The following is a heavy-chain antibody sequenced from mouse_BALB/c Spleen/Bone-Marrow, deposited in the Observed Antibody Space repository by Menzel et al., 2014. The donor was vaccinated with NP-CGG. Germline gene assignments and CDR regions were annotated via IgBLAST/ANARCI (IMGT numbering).Heavy chain of an antibody. CDR1: GYSITSGYY. CDR3: ARRKGVDY. CDR2: ISYDGSN. V-gene: IGHV3-6*02. J-gene: IGHJ4*01. Sequence: EVQLQESGPGLVKPSQSLSLTCSVTGYSITSGYYWNWIRQFPGNKLEWMGYISYDGSNNYNPSLKNRISITRDTSKSQFFLKLNSVTTEDTATYYCARRKGVDYWGQGTSVTVSS.